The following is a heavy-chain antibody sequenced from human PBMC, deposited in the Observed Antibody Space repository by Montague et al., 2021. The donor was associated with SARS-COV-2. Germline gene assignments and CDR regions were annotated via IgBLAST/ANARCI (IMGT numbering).Heavy chain of an antibody. CDR2: ISWNSGNI. V-gene: IGHV3-9*01. D-gene: IGHD6-19*01. Sequence: SLRLSCAASGFTFDDYAMHWVRQAPGKGLEWVSGISWNSGNIGYADSVKGRLTISRDNAKNSLYLQMNSLRAEDTALYYCAKGEIGSGWYGAFDIWGQGTMVTVSS. CDR1: GFTFDDYA. J-gene: IGHJ3*02. CDR3: AKGEIGSGWYGAFDI.